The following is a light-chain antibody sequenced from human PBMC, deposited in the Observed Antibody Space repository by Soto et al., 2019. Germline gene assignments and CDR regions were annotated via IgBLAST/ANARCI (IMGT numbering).Light chain of an antibody. J-gene: IGKJ5*01. CDR1: QSISSW. V-gene: IGKV1-5*03. Sequence: DIQMTESPSTLSASVGDRVTITCRASQSISSWLAWYQQKPGKATKLLIYKASSLESGVPSRFSGSGSGTEFTLTISSLQPDDFATYYCQHQDTFGQGTRLEIK. CDR2: KAS. CDR3: QHQDT.